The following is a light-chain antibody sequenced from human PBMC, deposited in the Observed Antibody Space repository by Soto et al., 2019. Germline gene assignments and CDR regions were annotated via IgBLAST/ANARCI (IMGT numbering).Light chain of an antibody. CDR1: SSNIGSNY. V-gene: IGLV1-47*01. J-gene: IGLJ3*02. Sequence: QSVLTQPPSASGTPGQRVTISCSGSSSNIGSNYVYWYQQLPGTAPKLLIYRNNQRPSGVPDRFSGSKSGTSASLAISGLRSEDAADYYCAAWDDSLSGPVFGGGTKLTGL. CDR2: RNN. CDR3: AAWDDSLSGPV.